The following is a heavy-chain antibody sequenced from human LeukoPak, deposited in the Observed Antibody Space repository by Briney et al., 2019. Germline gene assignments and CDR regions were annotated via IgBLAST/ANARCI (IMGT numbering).Heavy chain of an antibody. Sequence: GGSLRLSCVASGFLFNKYSMNWVRQAPGKGLEWVSSISSSSSYIYYADSVKGRFTISRDNAKNSLYLQMNSLRAEDTAVYYCARGRWIAGNDAFDIWGQGTMVTVSS. CDR1: GFLFNKYS. V-gene: IGHV3-21*01. CDR3: ARGRWIAGNDAFDI. D-gene: IGHD5-12*01. J-gene: IGHJ3*02. CDR2: ISSSSSYI.